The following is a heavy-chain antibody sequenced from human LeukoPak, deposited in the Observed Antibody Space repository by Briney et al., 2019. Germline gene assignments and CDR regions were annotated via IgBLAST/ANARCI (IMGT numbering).Heavy chain of an antibody. CDR2: ISSKANSYAT. CDR3: TRHYCSGGSCYISGFDY. V-gene: IGHV3-73*01. Sequence: GGSLRLSCAASGFTFSDSAMHEVRQAAGKGLAWVGRISSKANSYATAYAASVKGRFTISRDDSKNTAYLQMNSLKSEDTAVYYCTRHYCSGGSCYISGFDYWGQGTLVTVSS. D-gene: IGHD2-15*01. J-gene: IGHJ4*02. CDR1: GFTFSDSA.